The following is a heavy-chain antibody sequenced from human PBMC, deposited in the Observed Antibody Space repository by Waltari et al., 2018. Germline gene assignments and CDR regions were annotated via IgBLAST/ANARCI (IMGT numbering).Heavy chain of an antibody. D-gene: IGHD3-22*01. CDR1: GYTLTELS. CDR2: VDPEDGET. J-gene: IGHJ2*01. V-gene: IGHV1-24*01. CDR3: ATDRYSSGSQGIWYFDL. Sequence: QVQLVQSGAEVKKPGASVKVSCKVSGYTLTELSMHWVRQAPGKGLEWMGVVDPEDGETIDEKKFQGRVTMTEDTSTDTAYMELSSLRSEDTAVYYCATDRYSSGSQGIWYFDLWGRGTLVTVSS.